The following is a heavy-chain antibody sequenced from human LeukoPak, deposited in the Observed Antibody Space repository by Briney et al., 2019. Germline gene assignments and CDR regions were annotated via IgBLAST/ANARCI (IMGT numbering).Heavy chain of an antibody. CDR1: GFTFSNYW. Sequence: GGSLRLSCAASGFTFSNYWMTWVRKAQGKGLEWVAHINQDGSKEYYMDSVKARFTISRDNAKNSLSLQMNSLRAEDTAVYYCVRDGGVSGYDLLDYWGQGTLVTVSS. CDR3: VRDGGVSGYDLLDY. CDR2: INQDGSKE. V-gene: IGHV3-7*01. D-gene: IGHD5-12*01. J-gene: IGHJ4*02.